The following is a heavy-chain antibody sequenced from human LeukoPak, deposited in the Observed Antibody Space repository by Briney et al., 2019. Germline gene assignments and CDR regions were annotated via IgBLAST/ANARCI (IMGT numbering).Heavy chain of an antibody. J-gene: IGHJ3*02. V-gene: IGHV3-21*01. D-gene: IGHD3-10*01. Sequence: GGPLRLSCAASGFTFNSYSMNWVRQAPGKGLEWVSSISSSSSYIYYADSVKGRFTISRDNAKNSLYLQMNSLRAEDTAVYYCARVRVWFGELFDDAFDIWGQGTMVTVSS. CDR1: GFTFNSYS. CDR3: ARVRVWFGELFDDAFDI. CDR2: ISSSSSYI.